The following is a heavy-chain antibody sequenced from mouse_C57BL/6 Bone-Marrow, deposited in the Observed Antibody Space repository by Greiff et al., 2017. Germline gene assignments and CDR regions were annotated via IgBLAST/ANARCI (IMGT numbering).Heavy chain of an antibody. J-gene: IGHJ3*01. CDR3: ARKRRDYDWFAY. V-gene: IGHV2-2*01. CDR1: GFSLTSYG. Sequence: QVQLQQSGPGLVQPSQSLSITCTVSGFSLTSYGVHWVRQSPGKGLEWLGVIWSGGSTDYNAAFISRLSISKDNSKSQVFFKMNSLQADDTAIYYCARKRRDYDWFAYWGQGTLVTVSA. CDR2: IWSGGST. D-gene: IGHD2-4*01.